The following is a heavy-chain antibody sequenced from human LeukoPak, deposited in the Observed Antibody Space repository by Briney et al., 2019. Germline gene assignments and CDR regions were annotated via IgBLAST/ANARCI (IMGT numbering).Heavy chain of an antibody. J-gene: IGHJ5*02. CDR1: AFPFRNYA. D-gene: IGHD6-25*01. Sequence: PGGSLRLSCAASAFPFRNYAMRWLRQAPGKGLEWVAFIRYDGSNKYYADSVKGRFTISRDNSKNTLYLQMNSLRAEDTAVYYCAKVLPHSSGGWFDPWGQGTLVTVSS. CDR2: IRYDGSNK. CDR3: AKVLPHSSGGWFDP. V-gene: IGHV3-30*02.